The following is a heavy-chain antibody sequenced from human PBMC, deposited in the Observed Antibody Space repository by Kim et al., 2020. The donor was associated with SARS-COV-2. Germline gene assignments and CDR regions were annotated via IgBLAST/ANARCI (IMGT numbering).Heavy chain of an antibody. V-gene: IGHV3-74*01. J-gene: IGHJ4*02. CDR3: ASHLDYYGGYY. CDR1: GFTFSSYW. D-gene: IGHD3-22*01. CDR2: INSDGSST. Sequence: GGSLRLSCAASGFTFSSYWMHWVRQAPGKGLVWVSRINSDGSSTSYADSVKGRFTISRDNAKNTLYLQMNSLRAEDTAVYYCASHLDYYGGYYWGQGTLVTVSS.